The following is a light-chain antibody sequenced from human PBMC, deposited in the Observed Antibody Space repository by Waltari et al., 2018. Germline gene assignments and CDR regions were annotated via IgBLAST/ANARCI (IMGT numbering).Light chain of an antibody. Sequence: QSLLTQPPSISGAPGQRVTISCSGGSSNIGRNSVNWYEQVPGTAPKLVMFRNDRRPSGVSDRFSGSKSGTSASLAINGLLSADENDYICAAWDDSLNAWIFGGGTRLTVL. CDR2: RND. V-gene: IGLV1-44*01. CDR3: AAWDDSLNAWI. J-gene: IGLJ3*02. CDR1: SSNIGRNS.